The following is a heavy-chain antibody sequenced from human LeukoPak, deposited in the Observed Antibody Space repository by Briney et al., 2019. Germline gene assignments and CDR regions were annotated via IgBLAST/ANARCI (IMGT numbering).Heavy chain of an antibody. J-gene: IGHJ4*02. D-gene: IGHD1-26*01. V-gene: IGHV1-2*06. CDR2: INPNSGGA. Sequence: GASVKVSCKASGYTFTGYYMHWVRQAPGQGLEWMGRINPNSGGANYAQKFQGRVTMTMDTSISTAYMELSRLRSDDTAVYYCAREVDSGSYYSFDYWGQGTLVTVSS. CDR1: GYTFTGYY. CDR3: AREVDSGSYYSFDY.